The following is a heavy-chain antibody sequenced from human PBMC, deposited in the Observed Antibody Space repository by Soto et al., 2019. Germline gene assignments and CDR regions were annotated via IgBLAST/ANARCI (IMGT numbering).Heavy chain of an antibody. CDR1: GYTLTELS. CDR3: ATLNTYGSFDY. J-gene: IGHJ4*02. D-gene: IGHD4-17*01. V-gene: IGHV1-24*01. CDR2: FDPEDGET. Sequence: ASVKVSCKVSGYTLTELSMHWVRQAPGKGLEWMGGFDPEDGETINAQKFQGRVTMTEDTSTDTAYMELSSLISEDTAMYYCATLNTYGSFDYWGQGTLVTVSS.